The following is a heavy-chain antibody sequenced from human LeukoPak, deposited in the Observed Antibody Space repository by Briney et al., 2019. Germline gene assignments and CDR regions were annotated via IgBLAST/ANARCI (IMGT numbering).Heavy chain of an antibody. D-gene: IGHD6-6*01. CDR1: GGSISSGDYY. CDR2: IYYSGST. J-gene: IGHJ3*02. CDR3: ARDAIAARTAELLNAFDI. Sequence: SETLSLTCTVSGGSISSGDYYWSWIRQPPGKGLVWIGYIYYSGSTYYNPSLKSRVTISVDTSKNQFSLKLSSVTAADTAVYYCARDAIAARTAELLNAFDIWGQGTMATVSS. V-gene: IGHV4-30-4*01.